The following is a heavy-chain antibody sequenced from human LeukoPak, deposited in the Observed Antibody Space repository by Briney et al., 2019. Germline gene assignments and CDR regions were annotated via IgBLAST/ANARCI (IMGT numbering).Heavy chain of an antibody. J-gene: IGHJ5*02. Sequence: PSETLSLTCTVSGGSISSYYWSWIRQPPGKGLEWIGYIYYSGSTNYNPSLKSRVTISVDTSKNQFSLKLSSVTAADTAVYYCACSPLGVGYSYGQLNWFDPWGQGTLVTVSS. V-gene: IGHV4-59*01. CDR2: IYYSGST. D-gene: IGHD5-18*01. CDR3: ACSPLGVGYSYGQLNWFDP. CDR1: GGSISSYY.